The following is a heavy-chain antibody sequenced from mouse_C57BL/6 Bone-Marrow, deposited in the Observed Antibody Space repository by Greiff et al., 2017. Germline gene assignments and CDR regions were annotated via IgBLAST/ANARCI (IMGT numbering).Heavy chain of an antibody. CDR3: ATASRYYFDY. V-gene: IGHV1-72*01. J-gene: IGHJ2*01. CDR1: GYTFTSYW. Sequence: VQLQESGAELVKPGASVKLSCKASGYTFTSYWMHWVKQRPGRGLEWIGRIDPYSGGTHYNEKFKSKDTLTVDKPSSTAYMQLSSLTSEDSAVYYCATASRYYFDYWGQGTTLTVSS. CDR2: IDPYSGGT.